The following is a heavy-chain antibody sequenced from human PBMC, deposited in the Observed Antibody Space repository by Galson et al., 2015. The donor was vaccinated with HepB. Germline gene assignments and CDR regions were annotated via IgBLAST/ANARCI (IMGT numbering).Heavy chain of an antibody. CDR3: ATNQYYYDSSGYYLY. D-gene: IGHD3-22*01. Sequence: SVKVSCKASGYTFTSYGISWVRQAPGQGLEWMGWISAYNGNTNYAQKLQGRVTMTTDTSTNTAYMELRSLRSDDTAVYYCATNQYYYDSSGYYLYWGQGTLVTVSS. J-gene: IGHJ4*02. CDR2: ISAYNGNT. V-gene: IGHV1-18*01. CDR1: GYTFTSYG.